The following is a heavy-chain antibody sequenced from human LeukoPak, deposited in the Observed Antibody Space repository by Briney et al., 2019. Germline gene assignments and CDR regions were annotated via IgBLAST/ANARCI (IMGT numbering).Heavy chain of an antibody. CDR1: GGSISSYY. V-gene: IGHV4-59*01. Sequence: PSETLSLTCTVSGGSISSYYWSWIRQPPGKGLEWIGYIYYSGSTNYNPSLKSRVTISVDTSKNQFSLKLSSVTAADTAVYYCARAPGGNGYDFWSGYYTSWFDPWGQGTLVTVSS. CDR3: ARAPGGNGYDFWSGYYTSWFDP. J-gene: IGHJ5*02. D-gene: IGHD3-3*01. CDR2: IYYSGST.